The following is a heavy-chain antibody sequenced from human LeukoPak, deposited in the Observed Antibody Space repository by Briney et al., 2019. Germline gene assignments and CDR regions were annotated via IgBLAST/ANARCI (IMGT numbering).Heavy chain of an antibody. CDR2: VNPNSGGT. Sequence: ASVKVSCKASGYTFTGYYMHWVRQAPGQGLEWMGWVNPNSGGTNYAQKFQGRVTMTRDTSISTAYMELSRLRSDDTAVYYCARVSWFGEGWFDPWGQGTLVTVSS. D-gene: IGHD3-10*01. CDR3: ARVSWFGEGWFDP. CDR1: GYTFTGYY. J-gene: IGHJ5*02. V-gene: IGHV1-2*02.